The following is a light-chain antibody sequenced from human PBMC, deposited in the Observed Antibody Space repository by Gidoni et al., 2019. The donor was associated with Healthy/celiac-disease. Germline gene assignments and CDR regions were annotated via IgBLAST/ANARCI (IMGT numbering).Light chain of an antibody. Sequence: QSALTQPASVSGSPGQSITISCTGTSCDVGGYNYVSWYQQHPGKASKLMIYEVSNRPSGVSNRFSGSKSGNTASLTISGLQAEDEADYYCSSYTSSSTVVFGGGTKLTVL. CDR3: SSYTSSSTVV. J-gene: IGLJ2*01. CDR2: EVS. V-gene: IGLV2-14*01. CDR1: SCDVGGYNY.